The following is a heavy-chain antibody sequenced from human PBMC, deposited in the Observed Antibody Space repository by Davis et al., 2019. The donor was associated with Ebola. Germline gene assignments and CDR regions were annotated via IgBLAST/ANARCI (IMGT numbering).Heavy chain of an antibody. CDR1: GYTFTSYA. J-gene: IGHJ4*02. CDR2: MNPNSGNT. V-gene: IGHV1-8*02. D-gene: IGHD1-26*01. Sequence: AASVKVSCKASGYTFTSYAMHWVRQAPGQRLEWMGWMNPNSGNTGYVQKFQGRITMTRNISISTAYMELSSLRSDDTAVYYCARRVGARSGFDSWGQGSLVTVSS. CDR3: ARRVGARSGFDS.